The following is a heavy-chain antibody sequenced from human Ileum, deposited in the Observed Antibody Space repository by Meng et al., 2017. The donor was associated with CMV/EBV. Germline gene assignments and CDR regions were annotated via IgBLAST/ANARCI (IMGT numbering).Heavy chain of an antibody. Sequence: HVLLVQAGGEVKKTGDSVRVSCKASGYNFRDYGVTWVRQVPGQGLEWMGWIRGDNGNTNYAQKFQGRVTMTTDTFTRTAYMQLRTLRSDDSAMYYCARGKPNLVGATGFDHWGQGTLVTVSS. J-gene: IGHJ4*02. CDR1: GYNFRDYG. D-gene: IGHD1-26*01. CDR2: IRGDNGNT. CDR3: ARGKPNLVGATGFDH. V-gene: IGHV1-18*01.